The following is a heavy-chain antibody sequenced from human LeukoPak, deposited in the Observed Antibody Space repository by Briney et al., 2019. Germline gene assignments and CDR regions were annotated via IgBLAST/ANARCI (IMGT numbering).Heavy chain of an antibody. CDR1: GYSISSGYY. CDR2: IYHSGST. V-gene: IGHV4-38-2*02. J-gene: IGHJ4*02. D-gene: IGHD4-17*01. Sequence: PSETLSLTCTVSGYSISSGYYWGWIRQPPGKGLEWIGSIYHSGSTYYNPSLKSRVTISVDTSKNQFSLKLSSVTAADTAVYYCARADYGDYVNYRGQGTLVTVSS. CDR3: ARADYGDYVNY.